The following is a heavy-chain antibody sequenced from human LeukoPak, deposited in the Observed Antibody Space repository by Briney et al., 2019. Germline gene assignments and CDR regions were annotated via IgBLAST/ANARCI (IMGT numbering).Heavy chain of an antibody. D-gene: IGHD6-19*01. Sequence: GGSLRLSCAATGFTFIDYDMHWVRHVIGKGLEWVSAIGIRGDTHYSGSVKGRFTISRENAESSLYLQMNSLRAEDTAVYYCARGGIQVSGIDEFDYWGQGTLVTVSS. CDR3: ARGGIQVSGIDEFDY. V-gene: IGHV3-13*01. CDR2: IGIRGDT. J-gene: IGHJ4*02. CDR1: GFTFIDYD.